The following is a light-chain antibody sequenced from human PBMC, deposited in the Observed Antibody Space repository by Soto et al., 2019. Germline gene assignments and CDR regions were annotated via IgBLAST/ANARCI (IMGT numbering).Light chain of an antibody. J-gene: IGKJ4*01. CDR1: QTISSTF. V-gene: IGKV3-20*01. CDR2: GAS. CDR3: QQFGLSPT. Sequence: EIVLTQSPGTLSLSPGERATLSCRASQTISSTFLAWYRQRPGQAPRLLIYGASSRATGIPDRFSGSGSGTDFTLTISRLEPAEFAVYYCQQFGLSPTFGGGTKVEIK.